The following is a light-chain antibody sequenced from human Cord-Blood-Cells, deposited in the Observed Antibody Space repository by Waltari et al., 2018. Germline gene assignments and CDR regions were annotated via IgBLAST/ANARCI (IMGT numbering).Light chain of an antibody. CDR2: EDN. CDR3: QSYDSSNQV. V-gene: IGLV6-57*02. Sequence: NFMLTQPHSVSESPGKTVTISCTGSSGSIASNYVQWYQQRPGSPPTTVIYEDNQRPSGVPDRFSGSIDSSSNSASLTISGLKTEDEADYYCQSYDSSNQVFGGGTKLTVL. J-gene: IGLJ3*02. CDR1: SGSIASNY.